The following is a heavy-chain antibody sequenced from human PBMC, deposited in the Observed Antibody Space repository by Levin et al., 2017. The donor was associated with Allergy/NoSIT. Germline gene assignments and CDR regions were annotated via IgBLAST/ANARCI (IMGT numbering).Heavy chain of an antibody. CDR3: ARYSSGWTHYFDY. J-gene: IGHJ4*02. CDR2: ISWNSGSI. Sequence: SCAASGFTFDDYAMHWVRQAPGKGLEWVSGISWNSGSIGYADSVKGRFTISRDNAKNSLYLQMNSLRAEDTALYYCARYSSGWTHYFDYWGQGTLVTVSS. V-gene: IGHV3-9*01. CDR1: GFTFDDYA. D-gene: IGHD6-19*01.